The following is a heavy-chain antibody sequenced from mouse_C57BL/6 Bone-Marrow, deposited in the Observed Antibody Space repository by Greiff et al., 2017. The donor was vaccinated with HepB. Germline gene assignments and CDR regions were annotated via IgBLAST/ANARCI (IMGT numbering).Heavy chain of an antibody. CDR3: ARGSYRGYYAMDY. D-gene: IGHD2-12*01. CDR1: GFTFSDYY. V-gene: IGHV5-12*01. J-gene: IGHJ4*01. Sequence: EVKLVESGGGLVQPGGSLKLSCAASGFTFSDYYMYWVRQTPEKRLEWVAYISNGGGSTYYPDTVKGRFTISRDKAKNTLYLQMSRLKSEDTAMYYCARGSYRGYYAMDYWGQGTSVTVSS. CDR2: ISNGGGST.